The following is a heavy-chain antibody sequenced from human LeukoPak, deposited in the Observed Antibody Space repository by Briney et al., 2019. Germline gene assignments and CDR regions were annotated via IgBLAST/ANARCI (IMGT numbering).Heavy chain of an antibody. V-gene: IGHV4-39*07. CDR1: GGSISSSSYY. Sequence: PSETLSLTCTVSGGSISSSSYYWAWIRQPPGKGLEWIGTIYYSGSTYYNPSLKSRVTISVDTSKNQFSLKLSPVTAADTAVYYCARDKGDGYNDYWGQGTPVTVSS. J-gene: IGHJ4*02. D-gene: IGHD5-24*01. CDR2: IYYSGST. CDR3: ARDKGDGYNDY.